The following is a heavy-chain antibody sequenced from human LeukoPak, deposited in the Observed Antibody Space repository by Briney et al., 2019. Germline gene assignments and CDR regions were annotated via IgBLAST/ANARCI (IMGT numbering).Heavy chain of an antibody. V-gene: IGHV3-33*01. CDR1: GFTFSNYD. CDR2: ICYDGSNI. J-gene: IGHJ4*02. Sequence: AGSLRLSGAAYGFTFSNYDREWDGQAPGKGLEWVAVICYDGSNIYYADSVKGRFTISRYDSNNTLYLQMTSLRAEDTAVYYCARGYNWCTFDYWGQGTLVTVSS. CDR3: ARGYNWCTFDY. D-gene: IGHD1-1*01.